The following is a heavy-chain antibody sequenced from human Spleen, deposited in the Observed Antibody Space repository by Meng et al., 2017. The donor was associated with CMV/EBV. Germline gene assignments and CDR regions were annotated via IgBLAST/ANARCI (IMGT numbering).Heavy chain of an antibody. D-gene: IGHD5-24*01. CDR1: GYTFAGYY. Sequence: ASVKVSCKASGYTFAGYYIYWVRQAPGQGLEWMGWINPNSGGTNSAQKFQGRVTMTRDASANTAYMKLTGLTSEDTGVYYCGRVSLTHSDGFKMGRYFDYWGQGTLVTVCS. V-gene: IGHV1-2*02. CDR3: GRVSLTHSDGFKMGRYFDY. CDR2: INPNSGGT. J-gene: IGHJ4*01.